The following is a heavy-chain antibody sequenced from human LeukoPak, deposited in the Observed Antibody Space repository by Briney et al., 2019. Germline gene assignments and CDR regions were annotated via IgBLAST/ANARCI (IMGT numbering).Heavy chain of an antibody. J-gene: IGHJ4*02. CDR3: ARDAVRGGDCDF. CDR2: INEDGSEE. CDR1: GFTFTNYW. V-gene: IGHV3-7*01. D-gene: IGHD2-21*02. Sequence: GGSLRLSCAASGFTFTNYWMKWVRQAPGGGPEWLANINEDGSEEYYADSVKGRFTISRDNAKNSLYLQMNRLRAADTAVYYCARDAVRGGDCDFWGQGTLVAVSS.